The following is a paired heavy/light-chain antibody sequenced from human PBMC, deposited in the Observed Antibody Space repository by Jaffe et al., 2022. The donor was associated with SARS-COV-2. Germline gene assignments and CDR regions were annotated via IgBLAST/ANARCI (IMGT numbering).Light chain of an antibody. J-gene: IGKJ1*01. CDR1: QSVTDRY. CDR2: AAS. CDR3: QHYDTSSWT. V-gene: IGKV3-20*01. Sequence: EIVLTQSPGTLSVSPGERVSLSCRASQSVTDRYLAWYHHKPGQAPRLLIYAASSRATDIPDRFSGSGSGTDFTLSITSLEPEDFGVYYCQHYDTSSWTFGQGTTVEFK.
Heavy chain of an antibody. CDR3: AKGGSYYEFWSGNYKYGWYFDL. CDR2: RDPEGGKI. D-gene: IGHD3-3*01. Sequence: QVQLVQSGPEVTKPGALVRVSCKVSGYNHRSLSIHWVRRTPGKGFEWMGGRDPEGGKIIYAQNFQGRVTVTEDRSTSIFYLELRSLKSEDTGTYYCAKGGSYYEFWSGNYKYGWYFDLWGRGTLVTVSS. J-gene: IGHJ2*01. V-gene: IGHV1-24*01. CDR1: GYNHRSLS.